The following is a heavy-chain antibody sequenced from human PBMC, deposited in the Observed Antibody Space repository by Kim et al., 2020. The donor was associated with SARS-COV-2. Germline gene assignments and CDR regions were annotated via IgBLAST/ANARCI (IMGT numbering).Heavy chain of an antibody. D-gene: IGHD5-12*01. V-gene: IGHV2-5*01. CDR3: AHRRIYRIGAFDP. Sequence: YRPCLKSRLTITKDTSKNQVVLTLTNVDPVDTATYYCAHRRIYRIGAFDPWGQGTLVTVSS. J-gene: IGHJ5*02.